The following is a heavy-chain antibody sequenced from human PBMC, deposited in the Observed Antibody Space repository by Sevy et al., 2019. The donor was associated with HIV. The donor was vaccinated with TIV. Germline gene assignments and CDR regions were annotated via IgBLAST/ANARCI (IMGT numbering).Heavy chain of an antibody. CDR1: GFTFSDYY. V-gene: IGHV3-11*01. J-gene: IGHJ4*02. D-gene: IGHD3-9*01. Sequence: GGSLRLSCAASGFTFSDYYMSWIRQAPGKGLEWISYISSSGNTIDHADSVKGRFTISRDNAKNSLYLQMNSLRAEDTAVYYCAKLYDILTGHDLGFNYWGQGTLVTVSS. CDR3: AKLYDILTGHDLGFNY. CDR2: ISSSGNTI.